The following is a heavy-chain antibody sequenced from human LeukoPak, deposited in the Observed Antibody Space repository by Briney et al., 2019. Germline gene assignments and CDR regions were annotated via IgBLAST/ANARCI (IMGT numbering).Heavy chain of an antibody. CDR2: IRGRGDKT. Sequence: GGSLRLSCAASGFTFSSYAMSWVRQAPGKGLERVAVIRGRGDKTYHADSVKGRFTISRDNSKNTLFLQMNSLRAEDTAVYYCARDWVTDTAAIDYWGQGTLVSVSS. J-gene: IGHJ4*02. CDR3: ARDWVTDTAAIDY. D-gene: IGHD2-2*01. CDR1: GFTFSSYA. V-gene: IGHV3-23*01.